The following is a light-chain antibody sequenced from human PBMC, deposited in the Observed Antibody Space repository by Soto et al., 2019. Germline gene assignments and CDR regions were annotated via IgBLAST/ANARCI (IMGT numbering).Light chain of an antibody. Sequence: GKLSSVRGECTSLSSRDLQSISSRSLAWFQQKPGQAPRLLILGASSRATGIPDRFSGIGCGTDFTLTICGLEPEDFAVYYCLLRRYWPPITFGQGTQLEIK. CDR2: GAS. CDR1: QSISSRS. V-gene: IGKV3D-20*02. CDR3: LLRRYWPPIT. J-gene: IGKJ5*01.